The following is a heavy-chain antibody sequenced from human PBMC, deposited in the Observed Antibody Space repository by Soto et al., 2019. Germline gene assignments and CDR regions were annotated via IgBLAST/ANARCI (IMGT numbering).Heavy chain of an antibody. CDR2: ISYDGSNK. V-gene: IGHV3-30-3*01. D-gene: IGHD3-22*01. CDR3: ANSYYDSSGYYFSSHDY. Sequence: QVQLVESGGGVVQPGRSLRLSCAASGFTFSSYAMHWVRQAPGKGLEWVAVISYDGSNKYYADSVKGRFTISRDNSKNTLYLQMNSLRAEDTAVYYCANSYYDSSGYYFSSHDYWGQGTLVTVSS. CDR1: GFTFSSYA. J-gene: IGHJ4*02.